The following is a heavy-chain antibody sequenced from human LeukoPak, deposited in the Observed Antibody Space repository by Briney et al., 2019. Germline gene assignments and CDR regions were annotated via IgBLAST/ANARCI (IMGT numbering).Heavy chain of an antibody. CDR2: INHSGST. V-gene: IGHV4-34*01. CDR1: GGSFSGYY. D-gene: IGHD2-2*01. Sequence: KPSETLSLTCAVYGGSFSGYYWSWIRQPPGKGLEWIGEINHSGSTNYNPSLKSRVTISVDTSKNQFSLKLSSVTAADTAVYYCARGRGGYCSSTSCYRFDYWGQGTLVTVSS. CDR3: ARGRGGYCSSTSCYRFDY. J-gene: IGHJ4*02.